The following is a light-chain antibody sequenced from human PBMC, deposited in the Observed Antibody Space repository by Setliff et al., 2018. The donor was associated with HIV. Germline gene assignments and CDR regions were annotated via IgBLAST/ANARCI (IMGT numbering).Light chain of an antibody. Sequence: QSALTQPPSASGSPGQSVTISCTGTSSNVGAYDYVSWYQQHPGRAPKLIIYDVSSRPSGVSSRFSGSKSGNTASLTISGLHSDDEADYYCLSYTSASTWVFGGGTKVTVL. CDR1: SSNVGAYDY. CDR3: LSYTSASTWV. V-gene: IGLV2-14*03. CDR2: DVS. J-gene: IGLJ3*02.